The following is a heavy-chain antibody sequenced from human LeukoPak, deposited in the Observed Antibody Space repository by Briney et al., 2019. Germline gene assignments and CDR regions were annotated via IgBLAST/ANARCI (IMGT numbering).Heavy chain of an antibody. V-gene: IGHV1-2*02. CDR2: MNPKSGDT. Sequence: ASVKVSCKASGYTFTGYYLHWLRQAPGQGLEWMGWMNPKSGDTHYAQKFQGRVTMTRDTSISTAYMELSRLRSDDTAVYYCARSIMITFGGVIGAFDIWGQGTMVTVSS. CDR1: GYTFTGYY. J-gene: IGHJ3*02. D-gene: IGHD3-16*02. CDR3: ARSIMITFGGVIGAFDI.